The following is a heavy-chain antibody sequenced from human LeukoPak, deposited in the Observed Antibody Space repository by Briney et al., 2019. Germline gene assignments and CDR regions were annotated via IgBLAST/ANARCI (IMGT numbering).Heavy chain of an antibody. V-gene: IGHV1-18*01. J-gene: IGHJ3*02. CDR3: ASSTAFDI. CDR1: GYTFTSYG. Sequence: ASVKVSCKASGYTFTSYGISWVRQAPGQGLEWMGWISAYNGNTNYAQKLQGRVTMTRNTSISTAYMELSSLRSEDTAVYYCASSTAFDIWGQGTMVTVSS. D-gene: IGHD2-2*01. CDR2: ISAYNGNT.